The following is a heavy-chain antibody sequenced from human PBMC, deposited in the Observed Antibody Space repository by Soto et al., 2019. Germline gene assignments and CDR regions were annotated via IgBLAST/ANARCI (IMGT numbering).Heavy chain of an antibody. Sequence: EVQLLGSGGGLVQPGGSLRLSCAASGFTFSTYDMTWVRQAPGKGLEWVSTIGGGGDRTYYADSVKGRLTISRDNSKNTLYLQMNSLRAEDTAVYYCAKRYCGGDCYWGFDYWGQGTLVTVSS. J-gene: IGHJ4*02. CDR3: AKRYCGGDCYWGFDY. D-gene: IGHD2-21*02. V-gene: IGHV3-23*01. CDR1: GFTFSTYD. CDR2: IGGGGDRT.